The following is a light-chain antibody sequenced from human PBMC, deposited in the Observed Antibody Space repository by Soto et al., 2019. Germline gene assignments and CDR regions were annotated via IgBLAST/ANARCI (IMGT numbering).Light chain of an antibody. V-gene: IGLV1-51*01. J-gene: IGLJ1*01. Sequence: QSVLTQPPSVSAAPGQKVTISCSGGNSNVGNNSVSWYQQLPRTAPKLLIYDNYKRPSGIPDRFSGSKSGSSATLAITALQTGDEADYYCGTWDSSLSGEVSGTGTKVTVL. CDR1: NSNVGNNS. CDR2: DNY. CDR3: GTWDSSLSGEV.